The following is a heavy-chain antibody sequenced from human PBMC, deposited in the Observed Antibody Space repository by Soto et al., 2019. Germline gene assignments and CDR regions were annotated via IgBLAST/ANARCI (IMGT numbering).Heavy chain of an antibody. CDR3: ARGSGSYYNYIDY. Sequence: PSETLSLTCTVSGGSISSGDYYWSWIRQPPGKGLEWIGYIYYSGSTYYNPSLKSRVTISVDTSKNQFSLKLSSVTAADTAVYYCARGSGSYYNYIDYWGQGTLVTVSS. J-gene: IGHJ4*02. D-gene: IGHD3-10*01. CDR2: IYYSGST. V-gene: IGHV4-30-4*01. CDR1: GGSISSGDYY.